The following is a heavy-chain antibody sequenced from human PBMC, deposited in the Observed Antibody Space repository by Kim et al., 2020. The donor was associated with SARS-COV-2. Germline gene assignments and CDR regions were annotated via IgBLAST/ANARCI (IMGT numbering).Heavy chain of an antibody. Sequence: GGSLRLSFAASGFTFSDHGMHWVRQAPGKGLEWVAVIWYDGSNKYYADSVKGRFTISRDNSKNTLYLRMNSLRAGDTAVYYCAREGVGEDYSTSYFDLWGRGTLVTVSS. J-gene: IGHJ2*01. CDR3: AREGVGEDYSTSYFDL. CDR2: IWYDGSNK. V-gene: IGHV3-33*01. D-gene: IGHD6-6*01. CDR1: GFTFSDHG.